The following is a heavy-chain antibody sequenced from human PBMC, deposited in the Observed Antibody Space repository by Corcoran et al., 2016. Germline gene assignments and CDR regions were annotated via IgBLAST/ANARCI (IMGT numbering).Heavy chain of an antibody. J-gene: IGHJ4*02. CDR1: GFSLSTSGVG. CDR3: AHLYYYDSSGSNFDY. CDR2: IYWDDDK. Sequence: QITLKESGPTLVKPTQTLTLTCTFSGFSLSTSGVGVGWIRQPPGKALEWLALIYWDDDKRYSPSLKSRLTITKDNSKNKVVLTMTNMDPVDTATYYCAHLYYYDSSGSNFDYWGQGTLVTVSS. V-gene: IGHV2-5*02. D-gene: IGHD3-22*01.